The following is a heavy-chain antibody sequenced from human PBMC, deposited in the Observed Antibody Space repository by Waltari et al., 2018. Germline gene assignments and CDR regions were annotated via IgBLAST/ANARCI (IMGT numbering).Heavy chain of an antibody. D-gene: IGHD2-15*01. J-gene: IGHJ4*02. Sequence: QVQLVXSGAEVRKPGAAVKVSCKASGYILSHYHMHWVRQVRGQGLEWMGKISPSDDTTTXAQQFQGXLTMTRDTSTSTVYLELXSLRSEDTAVYYCARRNXGTSPFDXWXQGTLVTVSS. V-gene: IGHV1-46*01. CDR1: GYILSHYH. CDR3: ARRNXGTSPFDX. CDR2: ISPSDDTT.